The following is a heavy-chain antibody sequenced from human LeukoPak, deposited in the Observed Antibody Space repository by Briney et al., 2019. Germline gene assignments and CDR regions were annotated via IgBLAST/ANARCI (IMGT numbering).Heavy chain of an antibody. V-gene: IGHV3-30-3*01. D-gene: IGHD3-22*01. CDR2: ISYDGSNK. CDR1: GFTFSSYA. Sequence: PGGSLRLSCAASGFTFSSYAMHWVRQAPGKGLEWVAVISYDGSNKYYADSVKGRFTISRDNSKNTVYLQMDSLRAEDTAVYYCAREDYDSSGNDYWGQGTLVTVSS. J-gene: IGHJ4*02. CDR3: AREDYDSSGNDY.